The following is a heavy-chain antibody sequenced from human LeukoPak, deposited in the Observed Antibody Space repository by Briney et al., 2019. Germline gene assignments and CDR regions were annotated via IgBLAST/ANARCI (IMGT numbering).Heavy chain of an antibody. Sequence: PGGSLRLSCAASGFTFSSYGMHWVRQAPGKGLEWVAVISYDGSNKYYADSVKGRFTISRDNSKNTLCLQMNSLRAEDTAVYYCAKGGALICSSTSCEHLDYWGQGTLVTVSS. D-gene: IGHD2-2*01. CDR2: ISYDGSNK. V-gene: IGHV3-30*18. J-gene: IGHJ4*02. CDR3: AKGGALICSSTSCEHLDY. CDR1: GFTFSSYG.